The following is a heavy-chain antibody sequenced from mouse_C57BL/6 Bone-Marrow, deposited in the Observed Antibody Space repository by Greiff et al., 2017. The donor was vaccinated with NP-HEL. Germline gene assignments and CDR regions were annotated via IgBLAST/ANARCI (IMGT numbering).Heavy chain of an antibody. CDR1: GFNIKDDY. J-gene: IGHJ3*01. CDR3: TTPLPSAY. CDR2: IDPENGDT. D-gene: IGHD6-1*01. Sequence: EVQLQQSGAELVRPGASVKLSCTASGFNIKDDYMHWVKQRPEQGLEWIGWIDPENGDTEYASKFQGKATITADTSSNTAYLQLSSLTSEDTAVYYCTTPLPSAYWGQGTLVTVSA. V-gene: IGHV14-4*01.